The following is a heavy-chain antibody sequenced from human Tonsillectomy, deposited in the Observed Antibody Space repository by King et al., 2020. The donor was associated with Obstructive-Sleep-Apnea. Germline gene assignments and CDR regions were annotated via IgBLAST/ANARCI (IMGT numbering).Heavy chain of an antibody. J-gene: IGHJ4*02. CDR3: AKDKDSIAY. V-gene: IGHV3-30*02. D-gene: IGHD6-13*01. CDR1: GFSFTYYA. CDR2: IGYDGSNK. Sequence: VQLVESGGGVVQPGGSLRLSCAASGFSFTYYAMHWVRQAPGKGLEWVTFIGYDGSNKYYADPVKGRFTISRDNSKNTLYLQMNNLRAEDTAVYYCAKDKDSIAYWGQGTLVTVSS.